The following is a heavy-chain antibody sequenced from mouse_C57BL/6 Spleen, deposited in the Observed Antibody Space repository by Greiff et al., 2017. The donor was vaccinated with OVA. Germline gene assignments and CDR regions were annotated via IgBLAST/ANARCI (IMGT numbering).Heavy chain of an antibody. V-gene: IGHV6-6*01. J-gene: IGHJ4*01. Sequence: EVKVEESGGGLVQPGGSMKLSCAASGFTFSDAWMDWVRQSPEKGLEWVAEIRNKANNHATYYAESVKGRFTISRDDSKSSVYLQMNSLRAEDTGIYYCTRPPYYSGSSYDAMDYWGQGTSVTVSS. D-gene: IGHD1-1*01. CDR3: TRPPYYSGSSYDAMDY. CDR2: IRNKANNHAT. CDR1: GFTFSDAW.